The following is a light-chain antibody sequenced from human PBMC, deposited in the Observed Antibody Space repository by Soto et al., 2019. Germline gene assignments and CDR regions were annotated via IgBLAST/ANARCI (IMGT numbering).Light chain of an antibody. CDR1: QVIATS. CDR2: DPS. Sequence: DIQMNQSPSSLSASVGDRVTISCRASQVIATSLNWYQQKPGKAPKLLLSDPSSLQSGVPSRFRGSGSGTDFSLTISGLQPEAFATYYCKQSYNTPMYTFGQGTKLEI. CDR3: KQSYNTPMYT. V-gene: IGKV1-39*01. J-gene: IGKJ2*01.